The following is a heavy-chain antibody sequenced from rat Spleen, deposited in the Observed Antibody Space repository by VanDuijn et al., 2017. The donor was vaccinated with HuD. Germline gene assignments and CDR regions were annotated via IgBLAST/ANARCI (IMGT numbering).Heavy chain of an antibody. Sequence: EVQLLESGPGLVKPSQSLSLTCSVTGYSITSGYGWNWIRKFPGNKLEWMGYINITNGTGYNPPLKSRISITGDTYKNQCFLQLTSITTEDTATCYCARYGSYFDYWGKGVMVTVSS. CDR2: INITNGT. CDR3: ARYGSYFDY. CDR1: GYSITSGYG. D-gene: IGHD4-1*01. V-gene: IGHV3-3*01. J-gene: IGHJ2*01.